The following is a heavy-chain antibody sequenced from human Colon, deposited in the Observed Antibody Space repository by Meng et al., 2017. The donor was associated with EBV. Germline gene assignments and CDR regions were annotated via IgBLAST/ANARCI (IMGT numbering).Heavy chain of an antibody. D-gene: IGHD4-17*01. J-gene: IGHJ4*02. CDR1: XGSFSGYY. CDR3: ARYRLQNDYGDQLYYFDY. CDR2: INHSGST. V-gene: IGHV4-34*01. Sequence: QVQLQQWGAGLLKPSXXXXLTXXFXXGSFSGYYWTWIRQPPGKGLEWIGEINHSGSTNYNPSLKSRVTISVDTSKNQFSLKVTSVTAADTAVYYCARYRLQNDYGDQLYYFDYLGQGSLVTVSS.